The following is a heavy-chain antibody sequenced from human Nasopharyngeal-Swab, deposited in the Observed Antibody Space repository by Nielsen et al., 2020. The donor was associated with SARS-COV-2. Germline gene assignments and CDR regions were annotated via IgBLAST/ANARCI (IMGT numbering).Heavy chain of an antibody. D-gene: IGHD5-12*01. Sequence: KVSCKGSGYSFTSYWSSWVRQMPGKGLEWMGRIDPSDSYTNYSPSFQGHVTISADKSISTAYLQWSSLKASDTAMYYCARQGESINNDYWGQGTLVTVSS. V-gene: IGHV5-10-1*01. CDR2: IDPSDSYT. CDR1: GYSFTSYW. J-gene: IGHJ4*02. CDR3: ARQGESINNDY.